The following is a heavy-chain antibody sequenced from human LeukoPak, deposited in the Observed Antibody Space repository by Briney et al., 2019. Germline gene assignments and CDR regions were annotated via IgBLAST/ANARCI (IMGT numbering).Heavy chain of an antibody. V-gene: IGHV3-73*01. CDR2: IETKADNYAT. Sequence: PGGSLRLSCAASGFTFSGSAIHWVRQASGKGLEWLGRIETKADNYATAYAASVKGRFTVSRDDSKNTAYLQLNSLKTEDTAVYYCTRLDYTNTWYGFDDGGQGTLVTVSS. CDR3: TRLDYTNTWYGFDD. D-gene: IGHD6-13*01. CDR1: GFTFSGSA. J-gene: IGHJ4*02.